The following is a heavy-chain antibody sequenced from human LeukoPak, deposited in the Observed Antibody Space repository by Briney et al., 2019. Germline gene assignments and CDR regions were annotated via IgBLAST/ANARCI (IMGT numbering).Heavy chain of an antibody. CDR2: FSPSGSI. J-gene: IGHJ4*02. D-gene: IGHD6-19*01. Sequence: SETLSLTCTVSVGSNSGHWCSWIRQPAGKGLEWIGRFSPSGSIHYNPSLESRVTISVDKPKNQFSLTLSFVTAADTAVYYCARDGIAVGDYWGQGSLVTVSS. V-gene: IGHV4-4*07. CDR1: VGSNSGHW. CDR3: ARDGIAVGDY.